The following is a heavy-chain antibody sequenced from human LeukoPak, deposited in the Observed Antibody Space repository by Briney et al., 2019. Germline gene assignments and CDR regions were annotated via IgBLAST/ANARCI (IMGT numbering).Heavy chain of an antibody. J-gene: IGHJ3*02. CDR1: GFTFSSDA. D-gene: IGHD2-21*02. CDR3: XXXXYCGGDXHXXXXXI. Sequence: AGGSLRLSCAASGFTFSSDAMSWVRQAPGKGLEWVSAISGSGGSTYYADSVKGRFTISRDNSKHTLYLQMNSLRAEDTAAYYXXXXXYCGGDXHXXXXXIWGQXTMVXVSS. CDR2: ISGSGGST. V-gene: IGHV3-23*01.